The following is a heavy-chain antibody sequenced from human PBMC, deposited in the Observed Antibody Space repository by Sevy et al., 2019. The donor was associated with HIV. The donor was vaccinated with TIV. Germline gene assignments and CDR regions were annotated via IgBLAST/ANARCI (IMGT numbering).Heavy chain of an antibody. J-gene: IGHJ3*02. CDR3: ARGPIQLGAFDI. V-gene: IGHV3-30*04. CDR2: ISFDGTYK. D-gene: IGHD1-1*01. Sequence: GGSLRLSCAASGFTFGNFPIHWVRQCPGKGLELVAVISFDGTYKYYADSVRGRFTISRDNSKNTLSLQMNSLRPEDTAFYYCARGPIQLGAFDIWGQGTVVTVSS. CDR1: GFTFGNFP.